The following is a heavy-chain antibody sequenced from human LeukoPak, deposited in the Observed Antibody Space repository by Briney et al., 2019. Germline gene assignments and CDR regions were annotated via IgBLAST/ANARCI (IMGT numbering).Heavy chain of an antibody. V-gene: IGHV4-4*07. CDR3: ARDFWSGELPGTRYYYYMDV. J-gene: IGHJ6*03. D-gene: IGHD3-10*01. CDR1: GGSISSYY. Sequence: SETLTLTCTVSGGSISSYYWSWIRQPAGKGLEWIGRICTSGSTNYNPSLKSRVTISVDKSKNQFSLKLSSVTAADTAVYYCARDFWSGELPGTRYYYYMDVWGKGTTVTVSS. CDR2: ICTSGST.